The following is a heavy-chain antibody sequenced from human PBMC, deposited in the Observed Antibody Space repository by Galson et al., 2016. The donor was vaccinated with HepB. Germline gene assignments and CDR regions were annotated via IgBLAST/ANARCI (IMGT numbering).Heavy chain of an antibody. D-gene: IGHD6-6*01. CDR2: IYYSGST. J-gene: IGHJ6*03. CDR3: ARGVWQLTKDYRYDYYMDV. Sequence: TLSLTCTVSGGSISSGGYYWSWIRQHPGKGLEWIGYIYYSGSTYYNPSLKSRVTMSVVMAKNQFSLKLSSVTATDTAVYYCARGVWQLTKDYRYDYYMDVWGQGTTVTVSS. CDR1: GGSISSGGYY. V-gene: IGHV4-31*03.